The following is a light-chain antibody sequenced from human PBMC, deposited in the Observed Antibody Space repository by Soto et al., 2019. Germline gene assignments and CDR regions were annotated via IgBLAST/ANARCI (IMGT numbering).Light chain of an antibody. CDR2: EVS. CDR3: WSYAGNTIFV. CDR1: SSDIGGYNY. J-gene: IGLJ2*01. Sequence: QSVLTQPPSASGSPGQSVTISCTGTSSDIGGYNYVSWYQQHPGKAPKLIIYEVSKRPSGVSNRFSGSKSGNTASLTISGLQAEDEAYYYCWSYAGNTIFVFGGGTKLTVL. V-gene: IGLV2-8*01.